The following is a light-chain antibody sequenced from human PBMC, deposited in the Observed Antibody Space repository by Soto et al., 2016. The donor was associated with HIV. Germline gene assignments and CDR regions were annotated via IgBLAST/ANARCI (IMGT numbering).Light chain of an antibody. CDR3: QVWHSSSDHRV. CDR1: NIGDRS. Sequence: SYVLTQPPSVSVAPGQTARITCGGHNIGDRSVHWYQQRPGQAPVLVVYDDDDRPSGIPERFSGSNSGNTATLTISRVEAGDEADYHCQVWHSSSDHRVFGGGTKL. J-gene: IGLJ3*02. CDR2: DDD. V-gene: IGLV3-21*02.